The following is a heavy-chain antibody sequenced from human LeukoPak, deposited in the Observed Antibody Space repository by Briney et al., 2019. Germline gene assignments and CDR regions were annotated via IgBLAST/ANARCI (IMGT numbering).Heavy chain of an antibody. CDR2: ISSSSSYI. CDR3: ARVDYTERWYFDL. J-gene: IGHJ2*01. Sequence: GGSLRLSCAASGFTLSNYNMNWVRQAPGKGLEWVSSISSSSSYIYYADSVKGRFTISRDNAKNSLYLQMHSLRAEDTAVYYCARVDYTERWYFDLWGRGTLVTVSS. D-gene: IGHD4-11*01. V-gene: IGHV3-21*01. CDR1: GFTLSNYN.